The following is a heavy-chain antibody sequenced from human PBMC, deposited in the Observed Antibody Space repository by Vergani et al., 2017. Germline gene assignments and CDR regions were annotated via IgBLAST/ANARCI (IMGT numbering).Heavy chain of an antibody. Sequence: QVQILQSGGGVVQPGGPLRLSCTLSGFTLNTYGIRWVRQAPGKGLEWVSFIRYDGSSEYYGDSVKGRFTISRDKSQNTVNLQMNSLRTEDTAVYFCANSVIAGNVGVAYFGMDVWGRGTTVTVSS. CDR1: GFTLNTYG. D-gene: IGHD2/OR15-2a*01. CDR2: IRYDGSSE. CDR3: ANSVIAGNVGVAYFGMDV. J-gene: IGHJ6*02. V-gene: IGHV3-30*02.